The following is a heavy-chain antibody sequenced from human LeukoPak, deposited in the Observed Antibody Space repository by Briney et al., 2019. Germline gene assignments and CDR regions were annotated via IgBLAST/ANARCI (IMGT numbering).Heavy chain of an antibody. CDR1: GGTFSSYA. V-gene: IGHV1-69*13. Sequence: ASVKVSCKASGGTFSSYAISWVRQAPGQGLEWMGGIIPIFGTANYAQKFQGRVTITADESTSTAYMELSSLRSEDTAVYYCARDSGYCTNGVCYRSSWFDPWGQGTLVTVSS. CDR3: ARDSGYCTNGVCYRSSWFDP. J-gene: IGHJ5*02. CDR2: IIPIFGTA. D-gene: IGHD2-8*01.